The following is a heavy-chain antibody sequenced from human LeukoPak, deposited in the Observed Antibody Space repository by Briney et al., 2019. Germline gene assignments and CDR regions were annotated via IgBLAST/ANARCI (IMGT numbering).Heavy chain of an antibody. V-gene: IGHV3-21*01. D-gene: IGHD3-22*01. J-gene: IGHJ4*02. Sequence: PGRSLRLSCAASGFTFSSYSMNWVRQAPGKGLEWVSSISSSSSYIYYADSVKGRFTISRDNAKNSLYLQMNSLRAEDTAVYYCARGGTMIVVVYFDYWGQGTLVTVSS. CDR1: GFTFSSYS. CDR2: ISSSSSYI. CDR3: ARGGTMIVVVYFDY.